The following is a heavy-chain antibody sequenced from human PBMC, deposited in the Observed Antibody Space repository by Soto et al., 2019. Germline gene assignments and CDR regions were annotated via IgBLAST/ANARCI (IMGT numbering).Heavy chain of an antibody. CDR2: INAGNGNT. V-gene: IGHV1-3*01. D-gene: IGHD6-19*01. Sequence: VASLKVSCQASGYTFTSYAMHWVRQSPGPRLGWMGWINAGNGNTKYSQKFQGRVTITRDTSASTAYMELSSLRSEDTAVYYCARDGDRGWSRLNWFDPWGQGTLVTVSS. J-gene: IGHJ5*02. CDR3: ARDGDRGWSRLNWFDP. CDR1: GYTFTSYA.